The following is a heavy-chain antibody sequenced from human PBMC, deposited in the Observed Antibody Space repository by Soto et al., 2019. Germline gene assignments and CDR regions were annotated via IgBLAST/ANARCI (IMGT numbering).Heavy chain of an antibody. J-gene: IGHJ4*02. CDR1: GFTFSSYR. D-gene: IGHD3-9*01. Sequence: EVQLVESGGGLVKPGGSLRLSCAASGFTFSSYRMNWVRQAPGKGLEWVSSISSSSSYIYYADSVKGRFTISGDNAKNSLYLQMNSLRAEDTAVYYCATTPPLTGYSFSDYWGQGTLVTVSS. CDR3: ATTPPLTGYSFSDY. CDR2: ISSSSSYI. V-gene: IGHV3-21*01.